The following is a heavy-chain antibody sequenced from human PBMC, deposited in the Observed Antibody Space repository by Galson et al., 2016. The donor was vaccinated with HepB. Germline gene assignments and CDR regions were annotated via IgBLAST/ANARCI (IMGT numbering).Heavy chain of an antibody. J-gene: IGHJ6*02. CDR3: ARDGGGTGGYYYYAMDV. V-gene: IGHV3-13*01. CDR2: IGTAGDT. CDR1: GFTFSRYD. Sequence: SLRLSCAASGFTFSRYDMHWVRHVTGKGLEWVSAIGTAGDTYYPGSVKGRFTISRENAKNSLYLQMNSLRDEHTAVYYCARDGGGTGGYYYYAMDVWGQGTTVTVSS. D-gene: IGHD1-14*01.